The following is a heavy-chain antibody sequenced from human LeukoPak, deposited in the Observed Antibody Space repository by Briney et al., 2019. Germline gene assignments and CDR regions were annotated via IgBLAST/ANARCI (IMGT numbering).Heavy chain of an antibody. CDR1: GFTFSTYG. CDR2: IWYDGSNT. Sequence: GRSLRLSCAASGFTFSTYGMHWVRQAPGKGLEWVAVIWYDGSNTYYADPVKGRFTISKDNSKNTLYLEMISLSAEDTAVYYCVRLGYCADTGCYTGGGVDYWGQGTLVTVSS. V-gene: IGHV3-33*01. D-gene: IGHD2-2*02. CDR3: VRLGYCADTGCYTGGGVDY. J-gene: IGHJ4*02.